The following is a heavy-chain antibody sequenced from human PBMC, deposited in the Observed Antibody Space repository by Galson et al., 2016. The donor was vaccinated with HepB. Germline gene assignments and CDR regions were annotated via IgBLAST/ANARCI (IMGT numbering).Heavy chain of an antibody. V-gene: IGHV3-23*01. CDR2: ISGAGANT. CDR1: GFTFTTCA. J-gene: IGHJ6*03. Sequence: SLRLSCAASGFTFTTCAMSWVRQGPGKGLKWVSTISGAGANTYYADSVKGRFTISRDNSKNTLYLQMNSLRGEDTAIYYCAKAPGSHFYYYYMDVWGKGTTVTVSS. CDR3: AKAPGSHFYYYYMDV. D-gene: IGHD1-26*01.